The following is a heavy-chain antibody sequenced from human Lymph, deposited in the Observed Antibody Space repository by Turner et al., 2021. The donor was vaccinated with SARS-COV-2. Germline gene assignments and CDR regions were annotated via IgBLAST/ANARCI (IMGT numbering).Heavy chain of an antibody. V-gene: IGHV1-2*02. D-gene: IGHD3-10*01. CDR2: INPNSGGT. CDR1: GDTFTGYY. J-gene: IGHJ4*02. Sequence: QVQLVQSGAEVKKPGASVKVSSKASGDTFTGYYMHWVRQAPGQGLECMGWINPNSGGTNYAQKFQGRVTMTRDTSISTAYMELSRLRSDDTAVYYCARSRDLQSMVRGVDPFDYWGQGTLVTVSS. CDR3: ARSRDLQSMVRGVDPFDY.